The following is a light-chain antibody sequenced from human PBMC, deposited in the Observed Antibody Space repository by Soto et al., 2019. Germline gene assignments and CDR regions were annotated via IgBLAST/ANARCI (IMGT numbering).Light chain of an antibody. CDR1: QSVSSN. Sequence: EIVMTQSPATLSVSPGERATLSCRASQSVSSNLAWYQQKPGQAPRLLIYGASTRATGIPARFSGSGSGTEFTLTISSLQSVVFAVYYCQQYNNWPRTFGQETKVDIK. CDR2: GAS. CDR3: QQYNNWPRT. V-gene: IGKV3-15*01. J-gene: IGKJ1*01.